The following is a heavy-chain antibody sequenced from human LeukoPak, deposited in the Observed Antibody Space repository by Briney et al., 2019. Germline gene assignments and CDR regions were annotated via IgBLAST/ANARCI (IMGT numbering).Heavy chain of an antibody. Sequence: SETLSLTCTVSGGSISSGGYYWSWIRQHPGKGLEWVGYIYYSGSTYYNPSLKSRVTISVDTSKNQFSLNLSSVTAADTAVYYCARVTPYGVRGVNNWFDPWGQGTLVTVSS. J-gene: IGHJ5*02. V-gene: IGHV4-31*03. CDR1: GGSISSGGYY. D-gene: IGHD3-10*01. CDR2: IYYSGST. CDR3: ARVTPYGVRGVNNWFDP.